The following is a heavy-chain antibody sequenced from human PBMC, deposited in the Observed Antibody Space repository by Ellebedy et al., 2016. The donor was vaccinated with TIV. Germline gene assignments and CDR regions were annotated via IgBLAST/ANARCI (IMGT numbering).Heavy chain of an antibody. CDR3: AREYSDGSGYHL. D-gene: IGHD3-22*01. J-gene: IGHJ4*01. V-gene: IGHV1-2*02. Sequence: AASVKVSCKASGYTFSDYHIHWVRQAPGQGLEWMGWIHPKTGGPKYAQRFQGRVSMTTDTSINAAFMALTSLTSDDSAVYFCAREYSDGSGYHLWGQGTLVTVSS. CDR1: GYTFSDYH. CDR2: IHPKTGGP.